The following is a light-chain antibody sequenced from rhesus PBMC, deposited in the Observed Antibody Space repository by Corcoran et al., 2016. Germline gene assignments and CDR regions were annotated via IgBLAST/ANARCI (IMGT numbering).Light chain of an antibody. CDR3: SHPNSYPPT. CDR1: QGISNA. CDR2: AAS. Sequence: DIHMTQSPSSLSASVGDKVTITCRASQGISNALAWYQQKPGKAPKLLIYAASNLKSGFPSRFSGSGSGTDFTLPNSSLQPEVFAVYYCSHPNSYPPTFDQGAKVEIK. V-gene: IGKV1-33*01. J-gene: IGKJ1*01.